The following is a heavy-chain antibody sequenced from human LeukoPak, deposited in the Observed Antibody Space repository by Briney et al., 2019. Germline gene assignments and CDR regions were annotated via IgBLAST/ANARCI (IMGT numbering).Heavy chain of an antibody. V-gene: IGHV3-7*01. Sequence: GGSLRLSCAVSGFSINNYWMTWYRQAPGKGLECVAHIKGDASEKHYVDSVKGRFTISRDNAENSLYLQMNSLRAEDTAVYYCARQAGVTWGQGTLVTVSS. CDR3: ARQAGVT. CDR2: IKGDASEK. CDR1: GFSINNYW. J-gene: IGHJ5*02. D-gene: IGHD6-19*01.